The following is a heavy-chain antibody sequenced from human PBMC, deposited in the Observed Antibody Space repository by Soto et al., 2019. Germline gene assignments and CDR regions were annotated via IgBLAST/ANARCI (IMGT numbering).Heavy chain of an antibody. V-gene: IGHV4-31*03. CDR1: GGSISSGGYY. D-gene: IGHD3-22*01. J-gene: IGHJ4*02. CDR3: ARETYYYDSSGYFTYYFDY. CDR2: IYYSGST. Sequence: KSSETLSLTCTVSGGSISSGGYYWSWIRQHPGKGLEWIGYIYYSGSTYYNPSLKSRVTISVDTSKNQFSLKLSSVTAADTAVYYCARETYYYDSSGYFTYYFDYWGQGTLVTVSS.